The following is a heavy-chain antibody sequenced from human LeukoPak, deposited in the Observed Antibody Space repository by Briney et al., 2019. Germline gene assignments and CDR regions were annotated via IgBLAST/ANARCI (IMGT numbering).Heavy chain of an antibody. J-gene: IGHJ4*02. D-gene: IGHD3-22*01. CDR2: IYDSGST. Sequence: SETLSLTCTVSGGSISSGGYYWGWIRRPPGKGLVWIGYIYDSGSTYYNTSLRSRITISADTSKNQFSLKLSSVTAADTAAYYCARTDSSGYFSVYWGQGTLVTVSS. V-gene: IGHV4-31*03. CDR3: ARTDSSGYFSVY. CDR1: GGSISSGGYY.